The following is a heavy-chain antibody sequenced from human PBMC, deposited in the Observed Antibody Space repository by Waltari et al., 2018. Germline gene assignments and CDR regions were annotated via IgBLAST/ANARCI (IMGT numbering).Heavy chain of an antibody. Sequence: QVTLKESGPALVKPTQTLTLTCTFSGFSLSTSGMRVSWIRQPPGKALEWLARIDWDDDKFYSTSLKTRLTISKDTSKNQVVLTMTNMDPVDTATYYGARALASRYFDYWGQGTLVTVSS. V-gene: IGHV2-70*04. CDR3: ARALASRYFDY. CDR2: IDWDDDK. CDR1: GFSLSTSGMR. J-gene: IGHJ4*02.